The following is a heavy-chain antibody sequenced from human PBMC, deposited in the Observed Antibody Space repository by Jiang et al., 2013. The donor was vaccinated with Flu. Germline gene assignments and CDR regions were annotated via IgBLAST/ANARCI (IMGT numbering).Heavy chain of an antibody. V-gene: IGHV4-59*01. CDR2: TYYSGVP. J-gene: IGHJ6*02. D-gene: IGHD3-10*01. CDR3: AKFRGGYYHYYGMDV. Sequence: LEWIGYTYYSGVPTQPSLKSRVTISVETSKNQFSLRLSSVTAADTAVYHCAKFRGGYYHYYGMDVWGPGTTVTVSS.